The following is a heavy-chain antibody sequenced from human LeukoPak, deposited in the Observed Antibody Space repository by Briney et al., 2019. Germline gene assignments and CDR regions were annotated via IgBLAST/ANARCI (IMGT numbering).Heavy chain of an antibody. CDR3: ASSEVTTFFDY. D-gene: IGHD3-3*01. CDR2: IYSSGST. Sequence: SETLSLTCTVSGGSISSYYWSWIRQPPGKGLEWIGYIYSSGSTNYNPPLKSRVTISVDTSKNQFSLNLNSVTAADTAVYYCASSEVTTFFDYWGQGTLVTVSS. V-gene: IGHV4-59*01. CDR1: GGSISSYY. J-gene: IGHJ4*02.